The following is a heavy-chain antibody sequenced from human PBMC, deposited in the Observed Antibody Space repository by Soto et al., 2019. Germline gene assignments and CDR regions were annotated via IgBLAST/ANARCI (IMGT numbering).Heavy chain of an antibody. V-gene: IGHV3-15*01. J-gene: IGHJ5*02. Sequence: LILSGTDSGFPFRHGWMRWVRQAPVKGLECAGRIKSKTDGGTTDYAAPVKGRFTISRDDSKNTLYLQMNSLKTEDTAVYYCTTEYQYYYDSSAYLNWFDRWGQGTLVTVSS. CDR1: GFPFRHGW. D-gene: IGHD3-22*01. CDR2: IKSKTDGGTT. CDR3: TTEYQYYYDSSAYLNWFDR.